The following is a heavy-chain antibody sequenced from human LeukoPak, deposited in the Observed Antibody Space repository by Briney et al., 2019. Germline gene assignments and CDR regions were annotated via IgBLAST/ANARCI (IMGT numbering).Heavy chain of an antibody. Sequence: GGSLRLSCAASGFTFTNAWMTWVRQAPGKGLEGVGLIKSKTDGGTTDYAAPVKGRFTIAIDDSKNTLYLQMNSLKTEDTAVYYCTTDMGSTVHWGQGTLVTVS. J-gene: IGHJ4*02. D-gene: IGHD1-26*01. CDR2: IKSKTDGGTT. V-gene: IGHV3-15*01. CDR3: TTDMGSTVH. CDR1: GFTFTNAW.